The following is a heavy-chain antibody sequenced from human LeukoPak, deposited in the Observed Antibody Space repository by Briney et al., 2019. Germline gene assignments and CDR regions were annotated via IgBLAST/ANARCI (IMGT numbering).Heavy chain of an antibody. CDR1: GVSISSGSYY. CDR3: ARDRRYCSSTSCYAFDI. D-gene: IGHD2-2*01. CDR2: IYTSGST. Sequence: PSQTLSLTCTVSGVSISSGSYYWSWIRQPAGKGLEWIGRIYTSGSTNYNPSLKSRVTISVDTSKNQFSLKLSSLTAADTAVYYCARDRRYCSSTSCYAFDIWGQGTMVTVSS. V-gene: IGHV4-61*02. J-gene: IGHJ3*02.